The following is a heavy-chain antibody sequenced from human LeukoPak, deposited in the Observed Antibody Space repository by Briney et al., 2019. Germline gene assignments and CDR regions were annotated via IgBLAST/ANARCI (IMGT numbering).Heavy chain of an antibody. Sequence: GASVKVSCKASGYTLTELSMHWVRQAPGKGLEWMGGFDPEDGETIYAQKFQGRVTMTEDTSTDTAYMELSSLRSEDTAVYYCATLNTMADAFDIWGQGTMVTVSS. D-gene: IGHD3-10*01. V-gene: IGHV1-24*01. J-gene: IGHJ3*02. CDR2: FDPEDGET. CDR3: ATLNTMADAFDI. CDR1: GYTLTELS.